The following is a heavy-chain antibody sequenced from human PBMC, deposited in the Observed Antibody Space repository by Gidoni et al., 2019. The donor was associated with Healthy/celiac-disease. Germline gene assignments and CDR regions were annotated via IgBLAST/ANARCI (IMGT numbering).Heavy chain of an antibody. Sequence: QVQLVQSGAEVQKPGASVKVSCKASGYTFTSYGISWVRQAPGQGLEWMGWISAYNGNTNNAQKLQGRVTMTTDTSTSTAYMELRSLRSDDTAVYYCARVTWWGIAVARGGFDLWGRGTLVTVSS. CDR2: ISAYNGNT. V-gene: IGHV1-18*01. CDR1: GYTFTSYG. J-gene: IGHJ2*01. CDR3: ARVTWWGIAVARGGFDL. D-gene: IGHD6-19*01.